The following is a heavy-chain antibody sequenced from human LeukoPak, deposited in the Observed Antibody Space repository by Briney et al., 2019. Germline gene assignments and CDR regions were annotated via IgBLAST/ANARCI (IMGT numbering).Heavy chain of an antibody. J-gene: IGHJ4*02. Sequence: SETLSLTCTVSRASVTTYYWSWIRQPPGKGLEWIGYIYYSGSTSYNPSLKGRVTMSVDTSKNQFSLRLSSVTAADTAVYYCASHSSSWYGFDYWGQGTLVTVSS. V-gene: IGHV4-59*02. CDR2: IYYSGST. CDR3: ASHSSSWYGFDY. CDR1: RASVTTYY. D-gene: IGHD6-13*01.